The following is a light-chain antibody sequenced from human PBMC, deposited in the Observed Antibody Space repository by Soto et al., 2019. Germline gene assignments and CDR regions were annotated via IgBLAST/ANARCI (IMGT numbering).Light chain of an antibody. V-gene: IGLV1-44*01. CDR3: AAWDDSLNGSYV. Sequence: QSVLTQPPSASGTPGQRVTISCSGSSSNNGSKTVNWYQQLPGTAPKLLIYSNNQRPSGVPDRFSGSKSGTSASLAISGLQSEDEADYYCAAWDDSLNGSYVFGTGTKVTVL. CDR2: SNN. J-gene: IGLJ1*01. CDR1: SSNNGSKT.